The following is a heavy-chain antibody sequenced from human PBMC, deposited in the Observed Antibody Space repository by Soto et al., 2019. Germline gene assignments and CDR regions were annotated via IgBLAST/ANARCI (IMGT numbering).Heavy chain of an antibody. CDR1: GFIFSTFA. D-gene: IGHD1-20*01. CDR2: ISYDGSIE. CDR3: AKDKPYIIPPV. Sequence: PGGSLRLSCAASGFIFSTFAMHWVRQAPGKGLEWVAVISYDGSIEYCADSVKGRFTIFRDNSKNTLYLQMNSLRPEDTAVYYCAKDKPYIIPPVWGQGTLVTVSS. J-gene: IGHJ4*02. V-gene: IGHV3-30-3*02.